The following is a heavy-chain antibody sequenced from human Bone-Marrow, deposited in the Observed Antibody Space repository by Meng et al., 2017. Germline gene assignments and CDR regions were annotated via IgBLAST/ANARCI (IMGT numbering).Heavy chain of an antibody. CDR2: IDTKTGNP. V-gene: IGHV7-4-1*02. J-gene: IGHJ4*02. Sequence: QLVQSGSELGKPGGLVKVSCKATGNTSTNFAINWRRQAPGQGLEWMEWIDTKTGNPTYAQGFRGRLVFSLDTSVSTTYLEISGLKADDTAVYYCTRDGYLDCSRTNCFDYWGQGTLVTVSS. CDR1: GNTSTNFA. D-gene: IGHD2-2*01. CDR3: TRDGYLDCSRTNCFDY.